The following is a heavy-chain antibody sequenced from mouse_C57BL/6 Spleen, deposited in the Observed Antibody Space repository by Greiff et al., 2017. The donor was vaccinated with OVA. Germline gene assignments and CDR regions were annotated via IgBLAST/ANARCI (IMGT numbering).Heavy chain of an antibody. CDR3: ARSSLYWYFDV. CDR2: INPSNGGT. Sequence: QVQLQQPGTELVKPGASVKLSCKASGYTFTSYWMHWVKQRPGQGLEWIGNINPSNGGTNYNEKFKSKATLTVDKSSSTSYMQLRSLTSEDSAVYYCARSSLYWYFDVWGTGTTVTVSS. J-gene: IGHJ1*03. V-gene: IGHV1-53*01. CDR1: GYTFTSYW.